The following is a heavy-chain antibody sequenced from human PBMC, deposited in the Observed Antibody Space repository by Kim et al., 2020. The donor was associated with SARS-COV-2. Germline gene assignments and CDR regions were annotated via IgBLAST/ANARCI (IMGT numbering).Heavy chain of an antibody. CDR1: GYTFTSYY. CDR2: INPSGGST. J-gene: IGHJ4*02. V-gene: IGHV1-46*01. D-gene: IGHD4-4*01. Sequence: ASVKVSCKASGYTFTSYYMHWVRQAPGQGLEWMGIINPSGGSTSYAQKFQGRVTMTRDTSTSTVYMELSSLRSEDTAVYYCATSPTYSNYAYYFDYWGQGTLVTVSS. CDR3: ATSPTYSNYAYYFDY.